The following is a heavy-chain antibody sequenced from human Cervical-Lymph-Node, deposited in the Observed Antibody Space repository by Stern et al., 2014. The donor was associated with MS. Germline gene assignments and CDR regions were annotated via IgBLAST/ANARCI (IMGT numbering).Heavy chain of an antibody. Sequence: VQLLESGSELKKPGASVKVSCKASGYTFTTYAMNWVRQAPGQGLEWMGWINTNTGNPTYAQGFTGRFVFSLDTSVTTAYLQISSLKADDTAVYYCVQHHGVDSSGWYGFDYWGQGTLVTVSS. D-gene: IGHD6-19*01. CDR3: VQHHGVDSSGWYGFDY. CDR1: GYTFTTYA. CDR2: INTNTGNP. J-gene: IGHJ4*02. V-gene: IGHV7-4-1*02.